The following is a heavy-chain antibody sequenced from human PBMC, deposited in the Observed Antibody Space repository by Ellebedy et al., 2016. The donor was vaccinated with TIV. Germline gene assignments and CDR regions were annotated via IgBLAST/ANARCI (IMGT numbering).Heavy chain of an antibody. CDR1: GGSISSYY. CDR2: ISYSGST. D-gene: IGHD3-22*01. V-gene: IGHV4-59*12. J-gene: IGHJ4*02. Sequence: MPSETLSLTCTVSGGSISSYYWSWIRQPPGKGLEWIGYISYSGSTNYNPSLKSRVTISVDTSKNQFSLKLSSVTAADTAVYYCARGVGYYDSSGTSFDYWGQGTLVTVSS. CDR3: ARGVGYYDSSGTSFDY.